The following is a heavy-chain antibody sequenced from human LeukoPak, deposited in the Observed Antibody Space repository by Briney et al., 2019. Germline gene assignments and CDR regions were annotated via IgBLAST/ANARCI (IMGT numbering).Heavy chain of an antibody. V-gene: IGHV4-59*12. D-gene: IGHD1-26*01. J-gene: IGHJ4*02. CDR3: SRESGASSPFGY. CDR1: GASLNSYY. CDR2: NSLSGLT. Sequence: PSETLSLTCTVSGASLNSYYWRWVRQPPGQGLEWIGENSLSGLTNYNPSLKSRVTMSLDKSKNHLSLNLTFVTAADTAVYYCSRESGASSPFGYWGQGTLVTVSS.